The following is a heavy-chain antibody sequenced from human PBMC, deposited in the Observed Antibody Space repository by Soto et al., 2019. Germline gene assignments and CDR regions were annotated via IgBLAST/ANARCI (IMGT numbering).Heavy chain of an antibody. J-gene: IGHJ5*02. CDR3: ARMATFGSLNWFDP. CDR1: GYSFTNND. V-gene: IGHV1-8*01. CDR2: MNPGSGDT. D-gene: IGHD3-16*01. Sequence: QVQLVQSGAEVREPGASVKVSCKASGYSFTNNDVTWVRQATGQGLEWMGWMNPGSGDTGYAQKFQGRVTMTRDISIATAYMELSSLRSDDTAIYYCARMATFGSLNWFDPWGQEPWSPSP.